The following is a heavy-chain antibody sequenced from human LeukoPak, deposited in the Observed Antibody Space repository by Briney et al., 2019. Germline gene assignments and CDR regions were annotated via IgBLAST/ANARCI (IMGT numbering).Heavy chain of an antibody. CDR1: GYTFTSYG. CDR2: IGTYSGNT. J-gene: IGHJ4*02. CDR3: ARDAEPTVYSSSPYSFDY. Sequence: ASVKVSCKASGYTFTSYGVNWVRQAPGRGLEWMGWIGTYSGNTNYAQMLQGRVTMTTDTSTSTAYMKLRSLRSDDTAVYYCARDAEPTVYSSSPYSFDYWGQGTLVTVSS. V-gene: IGHV1-18*01. D-gene: IGHD6-13*01.